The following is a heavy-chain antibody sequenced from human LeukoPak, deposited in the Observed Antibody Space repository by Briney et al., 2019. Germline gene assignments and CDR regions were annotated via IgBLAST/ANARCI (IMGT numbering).Heavy chain of an antibody. V-gene: IGHV3-23*01. CDR3: AKGGAGWSILRYFDWLLSTFDY. D-gene: IGHD3-9*01. Sequence: GGSLRLSCAASGFTFSSYAMSWVRQAPGKGLEWVSAISGSGGSTYYADSVKGRFTISRGNSKNTLYLQMNSLRAEDTAVYYCAKGGAGWSILRYFDWLLSTFDYWGQGTLVTVSS. CDR1: GFTFSSYA. CDR2: ISGSGGST. J-gene: IGHJ4*02.